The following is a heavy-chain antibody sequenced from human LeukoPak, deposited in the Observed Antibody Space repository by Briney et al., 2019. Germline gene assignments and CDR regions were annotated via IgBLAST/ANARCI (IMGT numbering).Heavy chain of an antibody. CDR3: ARRAYCGGDCYYSH. CDR2: MYPGDSNI. CDR1: GYSFSSYW. Sequence: GESLKISCQGSGYSFSSYWIGWVRQMPGKGLEWIGIMYPGDSNIRYSPSFQGQVTMSADKSISTAYLQWSSLKASDTAMYYCARRAYCGGDCYYSHWGQGTLVTVSS. J-gene: IGHJ4*02. V-gene: IGHV5-51*01. D-gene: IGHD2-21*02.